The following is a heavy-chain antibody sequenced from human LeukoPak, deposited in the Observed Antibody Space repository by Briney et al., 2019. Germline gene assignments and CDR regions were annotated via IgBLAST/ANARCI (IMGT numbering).Heavy chain of an antibody. Sequence: GGSLRLSCAASGFTVSSNYMSWVRQAPGKGLEWGSVIYSGGSKYYADSVKGRFNISRDNSKNTLYLQMNSLRGEDTAVYYCAREVGPYSSSAGLYYYYMDVGGKGTTVTVSS. D-gene: IGHD6-6*01. CDR3: AREVGPYSSSAGLYYYYMDV. J-gene: IGHJ6*03. CDR2: IYSGGSK. CDR1: GFTVSSNY. V-gene: IGHV3-53*01.